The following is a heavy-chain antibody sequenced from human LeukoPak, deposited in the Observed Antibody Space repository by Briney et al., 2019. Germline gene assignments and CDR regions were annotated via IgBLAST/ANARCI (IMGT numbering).Heavy chain of an antibody. D-gene: IGHD3-22*01. J-gene: IGHJ4*02. CDR3: ATDRDYYDSSGLFFY. CDR1: GYTLTELS. Sequence: ASVEVSCKVSGYTLTELSMHWVRQAPGKGLEWMGGFDPEDGETIYAQKFQGRVTMTEDTSTDTAYMELNSLRSEDTAVYYCATDRDYYDSSGLFFYWGQGTLVTVSS. V-gene: IGHV1-24*01. CDR2: FDPEDGET.